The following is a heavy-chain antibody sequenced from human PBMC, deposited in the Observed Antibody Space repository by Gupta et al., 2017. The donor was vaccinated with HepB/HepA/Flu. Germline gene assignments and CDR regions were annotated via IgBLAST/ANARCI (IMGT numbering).Heavy chain of an antibody. Sequence: QVQLVQSGAEVKKPGASVKVSCKASGYTFTSYTMHWVRQAPGQVLEWMGLINPSGTKTDYAQKFQGRVTITRDMSTSTLYMELSSLRSEDTAVYYCARDYTWSTPGAFDYWGPGNSGHRLL. CDR1: GYTFTSYT. J-gene: IGHJ4*02. CDR3: ARDYTWSTPGAFDY. D-gene: IGHD3-16*01. CDR2: INPSGTKT. V-gene: IGHV1-46*01.